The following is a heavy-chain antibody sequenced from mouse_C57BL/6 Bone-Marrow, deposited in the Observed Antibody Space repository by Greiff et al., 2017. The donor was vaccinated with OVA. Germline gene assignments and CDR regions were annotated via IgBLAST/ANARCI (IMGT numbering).Heavy chain of an antibody. CDR2: INPSSGYT. CDR3: ARGGWFYAMDY. CDR1: GYTFTSYT. Sequence: QVHVKQSGAELARPGASVKMSCKASGYTFTSYTMHWVKQRPGQGLEWIGYINPSSGYTKYNQKFKDKATLTADKSSSTAYMQLSSLTSEDSAVYYCARGGWFYAMDYWGQGTSVTVSS. V-gene: IGHV1-4*01. D-gene: IGHD2-3*01. J-gene: IGHJ4*01.